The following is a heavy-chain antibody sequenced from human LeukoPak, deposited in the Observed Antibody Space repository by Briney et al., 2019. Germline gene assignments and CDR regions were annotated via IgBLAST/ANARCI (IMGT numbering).Heavy chain of an antibody. V-gene: IGHV3-7*01. J-gene: IGHJ4*02. Sequence: GSLRLSCAASGFSFNTYWMTWVRQAPGKGLEWVANVNQGGSETYYVDSVKGRFIISRDNAKNSMYLQMNSLRAEDTAVYYCVRGGLYHYSGTSGDYWGQGTLVTVSS. CDR3: VRGGLYHYSGTSGDY. CDR2: VNQGGSET. D-gene: IGHD3-16*02. CDR1: GFSFNTYW.